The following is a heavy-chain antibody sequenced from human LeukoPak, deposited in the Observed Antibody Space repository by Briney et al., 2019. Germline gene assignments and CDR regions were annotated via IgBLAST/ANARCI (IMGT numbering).Heavy chain of an antibody. D-gene: IGHD2-2*01. CDR3: AKGTSWIKPYYYMDV. CDR2: IGSSGGI. CDR1: GFTFSSYA. J-gene: IGHJ6*03. Sequence: GGSLRLSCAPSGFTFSSYAMTWVRQAPGKGLEWVSAIGSSGGIYYADSVKGRFTISRDNSKNTLYLQMNSLRAEDTAVYYCAKGTSWIKPYYYMDVWGTGTTVTVSS. V-gene: IGHV3-23*01.